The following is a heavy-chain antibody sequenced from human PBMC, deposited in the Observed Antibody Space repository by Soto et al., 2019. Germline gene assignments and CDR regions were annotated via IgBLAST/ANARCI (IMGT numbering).Heavy chain of an antibody. CDR2: ISGSGGST. J-gene: IGHJ5*02. CDR3: ARGPVGYYDSSGYWFDP. CDR1: GFTFSTHS. Sequence: GGSLRLSCAASGFTFSTHSINWVRQAPGKGLGWVSGISGSGGSTYYADSVKGRFTISRDNAKNSLYLQMNSLRSEDTAVYYCARGPVGYYDSSGYWFDPWGQGTLVTVSS. D-gene: IGHD3-22*01. V-gene: IGHV3-48*01.